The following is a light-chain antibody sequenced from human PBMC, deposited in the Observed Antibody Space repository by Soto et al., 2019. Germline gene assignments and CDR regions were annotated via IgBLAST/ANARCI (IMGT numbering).Light chain of an antibody. CDR1: RSVSSD. CDR3: QQYGSSLLT. V-gene: IGKV3-15*01. CDR2: GAS. Sequence: EILMTQSPATLSVSPGERVTLSCRASRSVSSDLAWYQQKPGQAPRLLIYGASTRATGIPARFSGSGSGTEFTLTISSLQSEDFAVYYCQQYGSSLLTFGPGTKVDIK. J-gene: IGKJ3*01.